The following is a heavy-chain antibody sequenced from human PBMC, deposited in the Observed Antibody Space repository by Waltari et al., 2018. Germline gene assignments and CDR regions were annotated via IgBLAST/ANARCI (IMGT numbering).Heavy chain of an antibody. Sequence: QVQLQESGPELVKPSETLSLTCAVSGYSISSGYYWGWIRQPPGKGLEWIGSIYHSGSTYYNPSLKSRVTISVDTSKNQFSLKLSSVTAADTAVYYCARRRYSSSWFDYWGQGTLVTVSS. CDR3: ARRRYSSSWFDY. J-gene: IGHJ4*02. CDR2: IYHSGST. D-gene: IGHD6-13*01. CDR1: GYSISSGYY. V-gene: IGHV4-38-2*01.